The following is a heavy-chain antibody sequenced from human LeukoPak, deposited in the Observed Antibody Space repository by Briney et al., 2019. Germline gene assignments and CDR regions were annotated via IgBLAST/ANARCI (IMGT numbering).Heavy chain of an antibody. D-gene: IGHD1-26*01. V-gene: IGHV3-49*03. CDR1: GFTFGDYA. Sequence: PGGSLRLSCTASGFTFGDYAMSWIRQAPGKGLEWVGFIRSKAYGETADYAASVKGRFTISRDDSKAIAYLQVNSLKTEDTAMYYCSRDCCGSPTPYAFDIWGQGTMVTVSS. CDR3: SRDCCGSPTPYAFDI. CDR2: IRSKAYGETA. J-gene: IGHJ3*02.